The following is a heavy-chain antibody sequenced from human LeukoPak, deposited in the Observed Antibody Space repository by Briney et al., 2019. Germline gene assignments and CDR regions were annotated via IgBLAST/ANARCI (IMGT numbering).Heavy chain of an antibody. CDR3: ARQNGYSSGWYPYFDY. J-gene: IGHJ4*02. CDR1: GGSISSHY. Sequence: SETLSLTCTVSGGSISSHYWSWIRQPPGKGLEWIGYIYYSGSTNYNPSLKSRVTISVDTSKNQFSLKLSSVTAADTAVYYCARQNGYSSGWYPYFDYWGQGTLVTVSS. V-gene: IGHV4-59*11. CDR2: IYYSGST. D-gene: IGHD6-19*01.